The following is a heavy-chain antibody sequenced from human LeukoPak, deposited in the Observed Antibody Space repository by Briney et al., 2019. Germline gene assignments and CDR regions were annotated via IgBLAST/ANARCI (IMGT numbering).Heavy chain of an antibody. CDR2: IFTSGST. V-gene: IGHV4-61*02. CDR3: AREKAATAGHLQQ. J-gene: IGHJ1*01. CDR1: RGSISSGSDY. D-gene: IGHD6-13*01. Sequence: SQTLSLTCTVSRGSISSGSDYWTWIWQPAGKGLEWIGRIFTSGSTNYSPSLQSRVTISVDASKNQFFLNLTSVTAADTAVYYCAREKAATAGHLQQWGQGSLVIVSS.